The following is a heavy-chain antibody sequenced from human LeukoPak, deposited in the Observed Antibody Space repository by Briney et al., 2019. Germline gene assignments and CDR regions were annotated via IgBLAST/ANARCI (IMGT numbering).Heavy chain of an antibody. CDR1: GYTFTSYG. D-gene: IGHD2-15*01. CDR3: ATTKRYCSGGSCYGQINFDY. Sequence: AASVKVSCKASGYTFTSYGISWVRQAPGQGLEWMGWISAYNGNTNYAQKLQGRVTMTTDTSTSTAYMELRSLRSDDTAVYYCATTKRYCSGGSCYGQINFDYWGQGTLVTVSS. CDR2: ISAYNGNT. V-gene: IGHV1-18*01. J-gene: IGHJ4*02.